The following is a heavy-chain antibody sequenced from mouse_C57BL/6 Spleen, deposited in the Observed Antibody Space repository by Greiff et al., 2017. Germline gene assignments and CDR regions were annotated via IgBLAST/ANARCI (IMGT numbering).Heavy chain of an antibody. CDR3: ARDGPLYFDY. Sequence: EVQLQESEGGLVQPGSSMKLSCTASGFTFSDYYMAWVRQVPEKGLEWVANINYDGSSTYYLDSLKSRFIISRDNAKNILYLQMSSLKSEDTATYYCARDGPLYFDYWGQGTTLTVSS. V-gene: IGHV5-16*01. CDR2: INYDGSST. J-gene: IGHJ2*01. CDR1: GFTFSDYY.